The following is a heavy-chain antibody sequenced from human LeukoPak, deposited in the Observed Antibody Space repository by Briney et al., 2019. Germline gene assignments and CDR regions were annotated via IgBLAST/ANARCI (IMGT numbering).Heavy chain of an antibody. J-gene: IGHJ4*02. D-gene: IGHD3-10*01. CDR3: AKAYYGSGSYYNSAFDY. CDR1: GFTFDDYA. CDR2: ISWNSGSI. V-gene: IGHV3-9*03. Sequence: GGSLRLSCAASGFTFDDYAMHWVRQAPGKGLEWVSGISWNSGSIGYADSVKGRFTISRDNAKNPLYLQMNSLRAEDMALYYCAKAYYGSGSYYNSAFDYWGQGTLVTVSS.